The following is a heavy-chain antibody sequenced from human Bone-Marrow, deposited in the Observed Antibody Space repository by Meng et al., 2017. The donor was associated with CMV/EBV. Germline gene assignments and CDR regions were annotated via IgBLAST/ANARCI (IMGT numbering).Heavy chain of an antibody. V-gene: IGHV3-33*06. D-gene: IGHD6-19*01. CDR1: GLTFSSDD. J-gene: IGHJ5*02. Sequence: GGSLRLSCAASGLTFSSDDMHWVRQAPGKGLEWVAVIRYDGGNKYYEDSVKGRFTISRDNSKNTLYLQMNSLRAEDTAVYYCAKGSHSSGWPRDWFDPWGQGTRVTGYS. CDR3: AKGSHSSGWPRDWFDP. CDR2: IRYDGGNK.